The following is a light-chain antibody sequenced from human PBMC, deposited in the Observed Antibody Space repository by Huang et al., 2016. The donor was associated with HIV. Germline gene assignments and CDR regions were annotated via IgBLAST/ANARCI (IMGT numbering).Light chain of an antibody. CDR2: EAS. V-gene: IGKV3-11*01. Sequence: EIVLTQSPATLSLSAGESATLSCRASQTVSNYLAWYQHKPGQAPRLLIDEASNRASGIPVRFSGRGSGTDFTLTIDGLESEDVAVYYCQQRYNWPTFGGGTKVEMK. CDR3: QQRYNWPT. J-gene: IGKJ4*01. CDR1: QTVSNY.